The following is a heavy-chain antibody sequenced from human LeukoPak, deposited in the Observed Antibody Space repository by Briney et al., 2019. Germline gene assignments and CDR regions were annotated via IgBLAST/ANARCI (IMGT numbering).Heavy chain of an antibody. Sequence: GGSLRLSCAASGFTVSSNYMSWVRQAPGKGLEWVSVIYSGGSTYYADSVKGRFTISRDNSKNTLYLQMNSLGAEDTAVYYCARDRSTYSSGWWGIDYWGQGTLVTVSS. D-gene: IGHD6-19*01. CDR2: IYSGGST. CDR1: GFTVSSNY. V-gene: IGHV3-53*01. J-gene: IGHJ4*02. CDR3: ARDRSTYSSGWWGIDY.